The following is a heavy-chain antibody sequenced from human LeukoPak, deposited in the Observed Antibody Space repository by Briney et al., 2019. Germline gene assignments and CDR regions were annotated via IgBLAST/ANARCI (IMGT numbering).Heavy chain of an antibody. CDR2: ISSSSSYI. J-gene: IGHJ6*04. V-gene: IGHV3-21*01. CDR1: GFTFSSYS. D-gene: IGHD2-15*01. Sequence: GGSLRLSCAASGFTFSSYSMNWVRQAPGKGLEWVSSISSSSSYIYYADSVKGRFTISRDNAKNSLYLQMNSLRAEDTAVCYCARGGVATLYYYYGMDVWGKGTTVTVSS. CDR3: ARGGVATLYYYYGMDV.